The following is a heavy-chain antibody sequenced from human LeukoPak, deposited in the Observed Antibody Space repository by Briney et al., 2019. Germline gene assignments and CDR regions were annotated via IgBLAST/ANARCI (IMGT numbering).Heavy chain of an antibody. Sequence: ASVKVSCKASGYTFTSYDINWVRQATGQGLEWMGWMNPNSGNTGYAQKFQGRVTMTRDTPISTAYLELTTLRSADTAVYYCAGGPPSYCSGDGCYSFLYFDHWGQGTLVTVSS. CDR3: AGGPPSYCSGDGCYSFLYFDH. J-gene: IGHJ1*01. CDR2: MNPNSGNT. D-gene: IGHD2-15*01. V-gene: IGHV1-8*01. CDR1: GYTFTSYD.